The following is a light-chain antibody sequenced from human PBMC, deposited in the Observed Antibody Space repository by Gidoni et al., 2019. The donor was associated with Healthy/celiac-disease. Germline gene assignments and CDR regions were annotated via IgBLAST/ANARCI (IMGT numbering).Light chain of an antibody. CDR1: SSDVGGYNY. CDR2: EVS. J-gene: IGLJ2*01. V-gene: IGLV2-14*01. CDR3: SSYTSSSTPVV. Sequence: QSALTQPPPVSGSPGQSIPNSCPGTSSDVGGYNYVSWYQQHPGKAPKLMIYEVSNRPSGVSNRFSGSKSGNTASLTISGLQAEDEADYYCSSYTSSSTPVVFGGGTKLTVL.